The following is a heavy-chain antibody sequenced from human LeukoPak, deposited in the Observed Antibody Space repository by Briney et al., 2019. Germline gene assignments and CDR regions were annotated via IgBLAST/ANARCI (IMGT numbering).Heavy chain of an antibody. V-gene: IGHV3-21*01. J-gene: IGHJ5*02. D-gene: IGHD2-15*01. CDR3: ARDFCSGGSCYSGADL. CDR2: ISSSSSYI. CDR1: GFTFSSYG. Sequence: PGGSLRLSCAASGFTFSSYGMSWVRRAPGKGLEWVSSISSSSSYIYYADSVKGRFTISRDNAKNSLYLQMNSLRAEDTAVYYCARDFCSGGSCYSGADLWGQGTLVTVSS.